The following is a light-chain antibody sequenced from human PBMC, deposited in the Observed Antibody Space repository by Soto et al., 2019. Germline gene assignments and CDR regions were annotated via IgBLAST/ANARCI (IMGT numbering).Light chain of an antibody. Sequence: DIPMTQSPSSLSASVGDRVTITCRASQSISSYLHWYQQKSGKAPKLLIHAAPSLQSGVPSRFSGSGSGTDFTLTNSSLQPEDFASYYCQQSYSITPMITFGQENKLEIK. J-gene: IGKJ2*01. V-gene: IGKV1-39*01. CDR1: QSISSY. CDR2: AAP. CDR3: QQSYSITPMIT.